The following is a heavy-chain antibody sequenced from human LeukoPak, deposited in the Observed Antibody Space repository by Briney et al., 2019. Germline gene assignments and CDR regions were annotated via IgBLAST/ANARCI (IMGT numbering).Heavy chain of an antibody. CDR1: GGSISSSSYC. D-gene: IGHD2-15*01. CDR2: INYSGST. CDR3: ARMRGGGIGYSNYMDV. V-gene: IGHV4-39*01. Sequence: PSETLSLTCAVSGGSISSSSYCWGWIRQPPGKGLEWIGSINYSGSTYYNPSLKSRVSVCVDTSKNQFSLKLTSVTAADAAVYYCARMRGGGIGYSNYMDVWGKGTTVIVS. J-gene: IGHJ6*03.